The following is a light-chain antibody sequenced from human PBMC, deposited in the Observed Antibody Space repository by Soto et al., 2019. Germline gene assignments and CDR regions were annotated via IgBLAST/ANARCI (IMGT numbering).Light chain of an antibody. Sequence: DIQMTQSPSSLSASVGDRVTITCRASQSIGSYLNWYQQKPGKAPNLLIHGGSILQSGVPPRFSGGGGGTDFALTIRSLQPEDFATYYCQQSYSTPPITFGQGTRREIK. J-gene: IGKJ5*01. CDR1: QSIGSY. CDR2: GGS. CDR3: QQSYSTPPIT. V-gene: IGKV1-39*01.